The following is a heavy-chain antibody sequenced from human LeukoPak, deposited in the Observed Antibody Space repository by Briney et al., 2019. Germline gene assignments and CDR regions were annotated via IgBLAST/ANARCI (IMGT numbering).Heavy chain of an antibody. V-gene: IGHV3-9*01. Sequence: GGSLRLSCAASGFTFDDYAMHWVRQAPGKGLEWVSGISWNSGSIGHADSVKGRFTISRDNAKNSLYLQMNSLRAEDTALYYCALLAVAGTSPKSYGMDVWGQGTTVTVSS. D-gene: IGHD6-19*01. CDR2: ISWNSGSI. CDR1: GFTFDDYA. CDR3: ALLAVAGTSPKSYGMDV. J-gene: IGHJ6*02.